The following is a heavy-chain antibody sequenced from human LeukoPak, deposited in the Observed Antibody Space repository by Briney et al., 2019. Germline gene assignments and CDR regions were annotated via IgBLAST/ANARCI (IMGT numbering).Heavy chain of an antibody. Sequence: GGSLRLSCAASGFTFSSYSMNWVRQAPGKGLEWVSYISSSSSTIYYADSVKGRFTISRDNAKNSLYLQMNSLRAEDTAVYYCARDRRITMVRGVRNGMDVWGQGTTVTVSS. D-gene: IGHD3-10*01. CDR2: ISSSSSTI. CDR1: GFTFSSYS. V-gene: IGHV3-48*04. J-gene: IGHJ6*02. CDR3: ARDRRITMVRGVRNGMDV.